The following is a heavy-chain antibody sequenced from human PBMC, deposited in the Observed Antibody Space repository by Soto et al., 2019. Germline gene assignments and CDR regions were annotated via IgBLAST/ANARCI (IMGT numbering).Heavy chain of an antibody. Sequence: QVQLQESGPGLVKASQTLSLTCTLSGASVSSAEHYWSWIRQPPGKGLEWIGYSYYSGGPYYNASLQRRASISVDTSQNQFSLRLTSVTAADTAVYYCARLSGYDPAGAADKWGPGILVSVSS. D-gene: IGHD5-12*01. CDR3: ARLSGYDPAGAADK. J-gene: IGHJ4*02. V-gene: IGHV4-30-4*01. CDR2: SYYSGGP. CDR1: GASVSSAEHY.